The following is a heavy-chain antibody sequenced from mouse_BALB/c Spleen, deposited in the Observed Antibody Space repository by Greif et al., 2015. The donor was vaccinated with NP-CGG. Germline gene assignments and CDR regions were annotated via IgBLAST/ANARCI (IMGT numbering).Heavy chain of an antibody. J-gene: IGHJ4*01. Sequence: VQLQQSGPELVKPGASVKISCKASGYAFSSSWMNWVKQRPGQGLEWIGRIYPGDGDTNYNGKFKGKATLTADKSSSTAYMQLSSLTSVDSAVYFCARSGGNYNYAMDYWGQGTSVTVSS. D-gene: IGHD2-1*01. V-gene: IGHV1-82*01. CDR3: ARSGGNYNYAMDY. CDR2: IYPGDGDT. CDR1: GYAFSSSW.